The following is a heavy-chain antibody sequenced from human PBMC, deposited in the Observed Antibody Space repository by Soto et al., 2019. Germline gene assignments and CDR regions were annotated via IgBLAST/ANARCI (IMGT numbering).Heavy chain of an antibody. V-gene: IGHV1-24*01. CDR3: ATDRPIDWNYVIHAFDI. CDR2: FDPEDGET. D-gene: IGHD1-7*01. J-gene: IGHJ3*02. CDR1: GYTLTELS. Sequence: ASVKVSCKVSGYTLTELSIHWVRQAPGKGLEWMGGFDPEDGETIYAQKFQGRVTMTEDTSTDTAYMELSSLRSEDTAVYYCATDRPIDWNYVIHAFDIWGQGTMVTVSS.